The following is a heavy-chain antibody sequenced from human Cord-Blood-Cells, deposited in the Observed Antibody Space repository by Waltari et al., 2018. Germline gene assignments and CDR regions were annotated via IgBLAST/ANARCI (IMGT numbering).Heavy chain of an antibody. CDR3: AKGHCSSTSCRNFDY. D-gene: IGHD2-2*01. CDR2: ISGSGGST. V-gene: IGHV3-23*01. CDR1: GFTFSSYA. J-gene: IGHJ4*02. Sequence: EVQLLESGGGLVQPGGSLRLPCAASGFTFSSYAMSWVRQAPGKGLEWVSAISGSGGSTYYADSVKGRFTISRDNSKNTLYLQMNSLRAEDTAVYYCAKGHCSSTSCRNFDYWGQGTLVTVSS.